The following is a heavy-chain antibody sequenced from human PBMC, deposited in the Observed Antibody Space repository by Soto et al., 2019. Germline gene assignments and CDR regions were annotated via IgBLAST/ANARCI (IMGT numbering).Heavy chain of an antibody. J-gene: IGHJ5*02. CDR1: GGSISSYY. V-gene: IGHV4-4*07. CDR3: ARSPQPDRSGWYEAFRWFDP. D-gene: IGHD6-19*01. CDR2: IYASGST. Sequence: SETLSLTCTVSGGSISSYYWSWIRQPAGKGLEWIGRIYASGSTNYNPSLKSRVTMSVDTSKNQFSLKLSSVTAADTAVYYCARSPQPDRSGWYEAFRWFDPWGQGTLVTVSS.